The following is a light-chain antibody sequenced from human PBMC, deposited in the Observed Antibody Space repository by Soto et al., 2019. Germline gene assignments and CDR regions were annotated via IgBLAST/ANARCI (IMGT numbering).Light chain of an antibody. CDR1: SSNIGSNS. V-gene: IGLV1-47*01. CDR2: RNN. CDR3: ATWDDSLSGFV. Sequence: QSVLTQAPSVSGTPGQRVTISCSGSSSNIGSNSVYWYQHLTGTAPKLLIYRNNQQPSGVPDRISGSKSDTSASLAISGLRSEDEADYYCATWDDSLSGFVFGTGTKVTVL. J-gene: IGLJ1*01.